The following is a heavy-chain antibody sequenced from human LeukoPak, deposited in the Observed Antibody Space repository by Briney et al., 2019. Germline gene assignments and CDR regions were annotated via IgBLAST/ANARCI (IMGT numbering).Heavy chain of an antibody. D-gene: IGHD3-10*01. V-gene: IGHV3-48*01. CDR1: GFTFSTHS. Sequence: PGGTLRLSCTASGFTFSTHSMNWVRQPPGKGLEWVSHISRSSRPIYYADSGKGRFTIPRDNAKNSLYLQMNSLRAEDTAVYYCATSRGDFDIWGQGTMVIVSS. CDR2: ISRSSRPI. CDR3: ATSRGDFDI. J-gene: IGHJ3*02.